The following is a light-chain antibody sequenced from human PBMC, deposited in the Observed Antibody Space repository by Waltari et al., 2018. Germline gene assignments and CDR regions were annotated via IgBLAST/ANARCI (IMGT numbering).Light chain of an antibody. V-gene: IGKV3-20*01. CDR1: QSLGKNY. CDR2: GAS. J-gene: IGKJ2*01. Sequence: IVLTQSPGTLSLSPGDRASLSCKASQSLGKNYLAWYQHKPGQAPRILIYGASSRAAGIPDRFSGSGSVTDFTLTISRLEPEDFAVYYCQQDASSVLYTFGQGTKLEIK. CDR3: QQDASSVLYT.